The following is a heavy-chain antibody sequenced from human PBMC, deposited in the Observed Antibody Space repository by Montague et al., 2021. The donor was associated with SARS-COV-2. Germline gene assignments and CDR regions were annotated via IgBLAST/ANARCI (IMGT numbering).Heavy chain of an antibody. CDR3: ARRITMVRGVTKRNNWFDP. Sequence: SETLSLTCAVSGGSISSDNWWSWVRQSPGKGLEWIGEIFHSGSTXXNPXXXSRVTMSVDKSKNDFSLNLSPVTAADTALYYCARRITMVRGVTKRNNWFDPWGRGILVTVSS. J-gene: IGHJ5*02. V-gene: IGHV4-4*02. D-gene: IGHD3-10*01. CDR2: IFHSGST. CDR1: GGSISSDNW.